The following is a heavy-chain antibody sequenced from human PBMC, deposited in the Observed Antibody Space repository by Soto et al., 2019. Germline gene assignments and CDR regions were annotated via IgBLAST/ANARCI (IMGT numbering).Heavy chain of an antibody. D-gene: IGHD3-10*01. J-gene: IGHJ4*02. CDR2: ISTNNDAI. CDR3: ASVLGSRRSGSYPSY. Sequence: EVQLVESGGGLVQPGGSLRLSCAASGFSISDCSMNWVRRAPGKGLEWISYISTNNDAIYYADSVKGRFTISRDIAKNSLYLQMNSLRAEDTALYYCASVLGSRRSGSYPSYWGQGTLVTVSS. CDR1: GFSISDCS. V-gene: IGHV3-48*01.